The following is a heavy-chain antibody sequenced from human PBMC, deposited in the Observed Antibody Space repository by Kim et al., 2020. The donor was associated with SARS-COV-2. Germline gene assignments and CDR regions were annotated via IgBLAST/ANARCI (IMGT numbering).Heavy chain of an antibody. V-gene: IGHV3-30-3*01. Sequence: GGSLRLSCAASGFTFSSYAIHWVRQAPGKGLEWVAVISYDGSNKYYADSVKGRFTISRDNSKNTLYLQMNSLRAEDTAVYYCARAKFPLIWSGCFDYWGQGTLVTVSS. J-gene: IGHJ4*02. CDR1: GFTFSSYA. CDR3: ARAKFPLIWSGCFDY. D-gene: IGHD3-3*01. CDR2: ISYDGSNK.